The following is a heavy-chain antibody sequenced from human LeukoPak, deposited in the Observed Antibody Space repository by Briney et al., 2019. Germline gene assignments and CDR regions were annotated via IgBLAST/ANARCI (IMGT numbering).Heavy chain of an antibody. CDR3: ARAGITMVRGVNN. Sequence: GGSLRLSCAASGFTVSSNYMSWVRQAPGKGLEWVSVIYSGGSTYYADSVKGRFTISRDNSKNTLYLQMNSLRAEDAAVYYCARAGITMVRGVNNWGQGTLVTVSS. J-gene: IGHJ4*02. CDR1: GFTVSSNY. CDR2: IYSGGST. V-gene: IGHV3-66*01. D-gene: IGHD3-10*01.